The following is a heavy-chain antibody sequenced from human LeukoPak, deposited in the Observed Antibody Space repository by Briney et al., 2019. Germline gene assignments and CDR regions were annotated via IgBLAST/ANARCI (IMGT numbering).Heavy chain of an antibody. CDR2: ISGSGGST. CDR3: AKITMYSSGRDWFDP. V-gene: IGHV3-23*01. Sequence: GGSLRLSCAASGFTFSSYAMSWVRQAPGKGLEWVSAISGSGGSTYYADSVKGRFTISRDNSKNTLYLQMNSLRAEDTAVYYCAKITMYSSGRDWFDPWGQGTLVTVSS. J-gene: IGHJ5*02. D-gene: IGHD6-19*01. CDR1: GFTFSSYA.